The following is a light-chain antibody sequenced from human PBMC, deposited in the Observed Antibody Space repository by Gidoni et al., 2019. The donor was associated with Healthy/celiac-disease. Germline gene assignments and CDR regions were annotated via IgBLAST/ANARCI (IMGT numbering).Light chain of an antibody. V-gene: IGLV3-1*01. CDR3: QAWDSSIYLL. CDR2: QDS. J-gene: IGLJ2*01. CDR1: KLGDQY. Sequence: SYELTQPPSVSVHPGQTASITCSGYKLGDQYACWYQPKPGQSPVLVIYQDSKRPSGIPERFSGSNSGNTATLTIRGTQAMDEADYYCQAWDSSIYLLFGGGTKLTVL.